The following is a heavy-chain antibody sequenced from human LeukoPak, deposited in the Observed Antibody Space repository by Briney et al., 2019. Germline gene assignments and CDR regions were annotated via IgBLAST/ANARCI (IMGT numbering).Heavy chain of an antibody. CDR3: ARGSGFTYAFTGRERTKSRLDY. CDR2: IYDSGST. Sequence: MPSETLSLTCTVSGGSISSYYWSWIRQPPGKGLEWIGYIYDSGSTNYNPSLKSRVTISVDTSKNQFSLKLSSVTAADTAVYYCARGSGFTYAFTGRERTKSRLDYWGQGTLVTVSS. CDR1: GGSISSYY. D-gene: IGHD3-16*01. J-gene: IGHJ4*02. V-gene: IGHV4-59*01.